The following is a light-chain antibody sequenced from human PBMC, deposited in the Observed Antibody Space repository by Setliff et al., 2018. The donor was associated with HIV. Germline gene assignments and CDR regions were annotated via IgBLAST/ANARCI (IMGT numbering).Light chain of an antibody. CDR2: DAS. CDR3: QQRANWPPT. CDR1: QSVSNS. Sequence: EIVLTQSPATLSLSPGERATLSCRASQSVSNSLTWYQQRPGQAPRLLIYDASNRATGIPARFSGSGSGTDFTLTISSLEPEDFAVYFCQQRANWPPTFGGGTKVDIK. J-gene: IGKJ4*01. V-gene: IGKV3-11*01.